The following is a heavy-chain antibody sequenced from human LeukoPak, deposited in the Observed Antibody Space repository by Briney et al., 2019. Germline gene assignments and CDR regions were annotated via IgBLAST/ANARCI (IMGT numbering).Heavy chain of an antibody. CDR1: GYNFHDYA. V-gene: IGHV3-11*04. CDR2: ISSSGSTI. CDR3: ARITRAYYDILTGVDY. J-gene: IGHJ4*02. Sequence: PGGSLRLSCAGSGYNFHDYAMHWVRQAPGKGLEWVSYISSSGSTIYYADSVKGRFTISRDNAKNSLYLQMNSLRAEDTAVYYCARITRAYYDILTGVDYWGQGTLVTVSS. D-gene: IGHD3-9*01.